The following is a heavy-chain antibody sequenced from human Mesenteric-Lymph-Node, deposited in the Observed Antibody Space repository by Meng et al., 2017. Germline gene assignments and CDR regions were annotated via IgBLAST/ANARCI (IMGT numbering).Heavy chain of an antibody. Sequence: QEQLQQWGAGLLKPSETLSLTCAVYGGSFSGYYWSWIRQPPGKGLEWIGEINHSGSTNYNPSLKSRVTISVDKSKNQFYLSLFSVTAADTAVYYCGRDQGRELINHWGQGTLVTASS. D-gene: IGHD1-7*01. CDR3: GRDQGRELINH. J-gene: IGHJ4*02. CDR2: INHSGST. V-gene: IGHV4-34*01. CDR1: GGSFSGYY.